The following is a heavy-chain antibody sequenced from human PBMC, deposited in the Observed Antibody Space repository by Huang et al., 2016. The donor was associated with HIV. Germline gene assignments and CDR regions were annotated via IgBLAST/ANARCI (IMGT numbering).Heavy chain of an antibody. CDR3: AKGSERSLTGPKYQYYFDY. D-gene: IGHD3-3*01. J-gene: IGHJ4*02. V-gene: IGHV3-23*01. CDR2: ISGRWRST. Sequence: EVQLLESGGGLVQPGGSMSLSCAASIFTFSTSAMGWVRQGLGEGLAWCSGISGRWRSTYYADSLQGQFTISRDNSRNTLYLQMKSLRVEDTAIYYCAKGSERSLTGPKYQYYFDYWGQGTLVTVSS. CDR1: IFTFSTSA.